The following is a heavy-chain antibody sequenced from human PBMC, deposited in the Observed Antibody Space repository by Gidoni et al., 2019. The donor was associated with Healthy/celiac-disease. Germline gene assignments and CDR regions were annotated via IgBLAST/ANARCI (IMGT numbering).Heavy chain of an antibody. CDR3: ARIISYYYDSSGYYYPYYFDY. Sequence: QVTLKESGPVLVKPTETLTLTCTVPGFSLSNARMGVSWIRQPPGKALVWLAHIFSNDEKSYSTSLKSRLTISKDTSKSQVVLTMTNMDPVDTATYYCARIISYYYDSSGYYYPYYFDYWGQGTLVTVSS. J-gene: IGHJ4*02. D-gene: IGHD3-22*01. CDR2: IFSNDEK. V-gene: IGHV2-26*01. CDR1: GFSLSNARMG.